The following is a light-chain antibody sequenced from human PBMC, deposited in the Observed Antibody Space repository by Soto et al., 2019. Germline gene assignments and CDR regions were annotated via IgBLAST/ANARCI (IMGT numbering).Light chain of an antibody. Sequence: DIQVTQSPSTLSASIGDTATIICRASQSISNWLAWYQQKPGKAPNLLIYDASIFESGVPSRFSGRGSGTRFTLTISSLQPDDFATYYCQQYSDSPWTFGQGTKVAIK. V-gene: IGKV1-5*02. CDR3: QQYSDSPWT. J-gene: IGKJ1*01. CDR2: DAS. CDR1: QSISNW.